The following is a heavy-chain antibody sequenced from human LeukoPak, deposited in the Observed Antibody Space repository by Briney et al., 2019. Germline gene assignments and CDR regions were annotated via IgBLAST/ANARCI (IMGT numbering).Heavy chain of an antibody. D-gene: IGHD2-2*01. CDR1: GFTLSSYE. CDR3: ARRYCSSTSCALDY. V-gene: IGHV3-48*03. CDR2: ISSSGSTK. J-gene: IGHJ4*02. Sequence: GGSLRLSCAASGFTLSSYEMNWVRQAPGKGLEWVSYISSSGSTKYYADSVKGRFTISRDNAENSLYLQMNSLRAEDTAVYYCARRYCSSTSCALDYWGQGTLVTVSS.